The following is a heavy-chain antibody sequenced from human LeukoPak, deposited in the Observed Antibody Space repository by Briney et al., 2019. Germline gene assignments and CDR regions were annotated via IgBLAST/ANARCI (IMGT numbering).Heavy chain of an antibody. D-gene: IGHD1-26*01. J-gene: IGHJ4*02. CDR3: TRDYSPPHWSENSGYFDS. V-gene: IGHV3-21*01. CDR2: ITTSSRYI. CDR1: PLTFSRYS. Sequence: GGSLRLSCTGSPLTFSRYSLNWVRQAPGKGLEWVSSITTSSRYIYYADSVKGRFTISRDNAKKLLYLQMNSLRVEDTAVYYCTRDYSPPHWSENSGYFDSWGQGTLVTVSS.